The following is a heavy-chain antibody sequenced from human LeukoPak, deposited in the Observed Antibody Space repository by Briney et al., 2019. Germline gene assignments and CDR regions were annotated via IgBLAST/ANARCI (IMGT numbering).Heavy chain of an antibody. CDR3: ARSTISKSSTSFYGMDV. D-gene: IGHD2-2*01. CDR2: ISYDGSNK. Sequence: PGGSLRLSCAASGFTFSSYGIHWVRQAPGKGLEWVAVISYDGSNKYYADSVKGRFTISRDNSKNTLYLQMNSLRAEDTAVYYCARSTISKSSTSFYGMDVWGQGTTVTVSS. J-gene: IGHJ6*02. V-gene: IGHV3-30*03. CDR1: GFTFSSYG.